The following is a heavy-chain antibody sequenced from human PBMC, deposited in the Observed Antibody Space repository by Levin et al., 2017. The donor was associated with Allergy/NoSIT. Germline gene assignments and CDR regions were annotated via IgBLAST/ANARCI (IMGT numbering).Heavy chain of an antibody. CDR1: GGSISSGGYY. CDR3: ARAAIKLVGQIDY. J-gene: IGHJ4*02. CDR2: IYYSGST. D-gene: IGHD2-15*01. Sequence: SCTVSGGSISSGGYYWSWIRQHPGKGLEWIGYIYYSGSTYYNPSLKSRVTISVDTSKNQFSLKLSSVTAADTAVYYCARAAIKLVGQIDYWGQGTLVTVSS. V-gene: IGHV4-31*03.